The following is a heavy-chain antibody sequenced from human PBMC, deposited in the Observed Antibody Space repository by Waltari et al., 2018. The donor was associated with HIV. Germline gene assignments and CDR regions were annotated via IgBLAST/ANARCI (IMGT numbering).Heavy chain of an antibody. V-gene: IGHV4-39*01. CDR1: GGSISSSSYY. CDR3: ARNPNYGPIDY. D-gene: IGHD3-10*01. J-gene: IGHJ4*02. CDR2: IYYSGST. Sequence: QLQLQESGPGLVKPSETLSLTCTVSGGSISSSSYYWGWVRQPPGKGLEGIGSIYYSGSTYDSPSLKSRVTISVDTSKNQFALKLSSVTAADTAVYYCARNPNYGPIDYWGQGTLVTVAS.